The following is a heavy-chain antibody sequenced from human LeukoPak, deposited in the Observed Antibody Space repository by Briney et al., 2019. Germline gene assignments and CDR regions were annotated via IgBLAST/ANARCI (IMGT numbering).Heavy chain of an antibody. V-gene: IGHV3-30*03. D-gene: IGHD5-18*01. J-gene: IGHJ4*02. CDR1: GFTFSSYG. CDR3: ASQIIGGYSYGYDY. Sequence: PGRSLRLSCAASGFTFSSYGMHWVRQAPGKGLEWVAVISYDGSNKYYADSVKGRFTISRDNSKNTLYLQMNSLRAEDTAVYYCASQIIGGYSYGYDYWGQGTLVTVPS. CDR2: ISYDGSNK.